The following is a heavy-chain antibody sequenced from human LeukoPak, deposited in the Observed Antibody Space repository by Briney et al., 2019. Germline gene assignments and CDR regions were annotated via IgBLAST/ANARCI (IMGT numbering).Heavy chain of an antibody. V-gene: IGHV4-38-2*02. J-gene: IGHJ3*02. D-gene: IGHD3-22*01. CDR3: ARGGGSSGRPFDI. CDR2: IYHSGST. Sequence: SETLSLTCTVSGYSISSGYYWGWIRQPPGKGLEWIGSIYHSGSTYYNPSLKSRFTISVDTSKNQFSLKLSSVTAADTAVYYCARGGGSSGRPFDIWGQGTMVTVSS. CDR1: GYSISSGYY.